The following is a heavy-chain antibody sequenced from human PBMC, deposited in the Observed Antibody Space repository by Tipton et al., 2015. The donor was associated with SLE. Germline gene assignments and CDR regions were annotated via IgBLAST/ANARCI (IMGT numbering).Heavy chain of an antibody. V-gene: IGHV4-31*03. CDR1: DGSISSGDCY. J-gene: IGHJ4*02. D-gene: IGHD4-17*01. CDR2: IYYSGRT. CDR3: ARQDYGVILDY. Sequence: TLSLTCSVSDGSISSGDCYWSWIRQHPEKGLEWIGYIYYSGRTYYNPTLKSRVTISVDTSKNQFSLKLTSVTAADTAVYYCARQDYGVILDYWGQGTLVTVPS.